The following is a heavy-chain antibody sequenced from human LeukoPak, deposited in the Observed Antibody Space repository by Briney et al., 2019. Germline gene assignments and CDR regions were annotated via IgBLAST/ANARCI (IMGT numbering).Heavy chain of an antibody. D-gene: IGHD1-14*01. CDR3: ARVRSTEAIDGMDV. CDR1: GYTFTSYD. CDR2: MNPNSGNT. Sequence: ASVKVSCTASGYTFTSYDINWVRQATGQGLEWMGWMNPNSGNTGYAQKFQGRVTMTRNTSISTAYMELSSLRSEDTAVYYCARVRSTEAIDGMDVWGQGTTVTVSS. V-gene: IGHV1-8*01. J-gene: IGHJ6*02.